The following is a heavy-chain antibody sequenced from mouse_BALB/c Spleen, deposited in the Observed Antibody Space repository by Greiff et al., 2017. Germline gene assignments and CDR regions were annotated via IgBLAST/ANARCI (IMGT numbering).Heavy chain of an antibody. CDR1: GYAFSSYW. CDR3: ARHGNYYAMDY. V-gene: IGHV1-80*01. J-gene: IGHJ4*01. CDR2: IYPGDGDT. Sequence: LVESGAELVRPGSSVKISCKASGYAFSSYWMNWVKQRPGQGLEWIGQIYPGDGDTNYNGKFKGKATLTADKSSSTAYMQLSSLTSEDSAVYFCARHGNYYAMDYWGQGTSVTVSS. D-gene: IGHD2-1*01.